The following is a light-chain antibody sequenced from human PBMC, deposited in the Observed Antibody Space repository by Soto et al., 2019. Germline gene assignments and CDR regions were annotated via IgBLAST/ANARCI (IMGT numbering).Light chain of an antibody. V-gene: IGKV3-15*01. CDR1: QSVSSN. CDR3: XQYNNWPRT. Sequence: EIVMTQSPATLSVSPGERATVSCRASQSVSSNLAWYQQKPGQAPRLLIYGASTRATGIPARFSGSGSGTXXXXXXXXXXSEDXXXXXXXQYNNWPRTFGQGTKLEIK. CDR2: GAS. J-gene: IGKJ2*01.